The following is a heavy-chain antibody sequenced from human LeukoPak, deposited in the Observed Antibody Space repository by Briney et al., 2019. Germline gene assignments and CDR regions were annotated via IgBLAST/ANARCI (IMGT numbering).Heavy chain of an antibody. CDR3: AKDILTRIAVAGDWYFDL. Sequence: GGSLRLSCAASGFTIDDYAMHWVPQAPGKGLEWVTGISWNSGSIGYADSVKGRFTISRDNAKNSLYLQMNRLRAEDTALYYCAKDILTRIAVAGDWYFDLWGRGTLVTVSS. CDR2: ISWNSGSI. CDR1: GFTIDDYA. J-gene: IGHJ2*01. V-gene: IGHV3-9*01. D-gene: IGHD6-19*01.